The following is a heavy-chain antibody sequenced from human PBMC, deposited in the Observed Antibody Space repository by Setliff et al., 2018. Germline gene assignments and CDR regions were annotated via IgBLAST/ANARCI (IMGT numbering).Heavy chain of an antibody. J-gene: IGHJ4*02. D-gene: IGHD3-10*01. Sequence: GGPLRLSCTASGLSYTNDWVSWVRQAPGKGLEWLASINPHGSEKYYADSVKGRFTISRDNDKNSLSLQMNNLRSEDTAVYYCFGAGTCSYWGQGTLVTVSS. CDR3: FGAGTCSY. CDR2: INPHGSEK. CDR1: GLSYTNDW. V-gene: IGHV3-7*01.